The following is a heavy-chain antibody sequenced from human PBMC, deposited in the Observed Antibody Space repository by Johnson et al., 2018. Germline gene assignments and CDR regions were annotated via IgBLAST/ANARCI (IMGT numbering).Heavy chain of an antibody. J-gene: IGHJ3*01. CDR1: GFSFSNYG. Sequence: VQLVQSGGGLVQPGGSLRLSCVASGFSFSNYGLNWVRQAPGKGLDLVSVVYPDGGTKYADSVKGRFTISRDNSKNTLYLQMNSLRAEDPAVYYCAKDGYDDIGSNDGFDLWGRGTLVIVSS. CDR2: VYPDGGT. CDR3: AKDGYDDIGSNDGFDL. D-gene: IGHD3-10*01. V-gene: IGHV3-23*04.